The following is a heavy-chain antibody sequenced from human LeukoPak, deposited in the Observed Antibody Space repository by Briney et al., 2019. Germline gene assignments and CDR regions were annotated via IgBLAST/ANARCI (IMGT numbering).Heavy chain of an antibody. V-gene: IGHV3-21*04. CDR2: ISSSSSYI. J-gene: IGHJ4*02. CDR3: AKERDAKGYFDY. Sequence: GGSLRLSCAASGFTFSSYSMNWVRQAPRKGLEWVSSISSSSSYIYYADSVKGRFTISRDNAKNSLYLQMNGLRAEDTAVYYCAKERDAKGYFDYWGQGTLVTVSS. CDR1: GFTFSSYS.